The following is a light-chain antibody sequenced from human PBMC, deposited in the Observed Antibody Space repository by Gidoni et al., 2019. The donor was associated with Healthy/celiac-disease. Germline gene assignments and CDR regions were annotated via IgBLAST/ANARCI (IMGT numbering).Light chain of an antibody. V-gene: IGKV1-5*01. J-gene: IGKJ1*01. CDR2: ESS. Sequence: DIQLTQSPSTLSASVGDRVTSTCRASQSISSWLAWYQQKPGKTPKLLIYESSSLESGVPSRFSGSGSGTEFTLTISSLQPDDFSTYYCQQYNSYSRTFGQGTKVEIK. CDR1: QSISSW. CDR3: QQYNSYSRT.